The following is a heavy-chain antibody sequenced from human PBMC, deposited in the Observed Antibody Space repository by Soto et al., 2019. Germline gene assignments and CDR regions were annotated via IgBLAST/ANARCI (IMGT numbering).Heavy chain of an antibody. V-gene: IGHV4-59*01. CDR3: ASGIAVAGTPDYYGMDV. Sequence: QVQLQESGPGLVKPSETLSLTCTVSGGSISSYYWSWIRQPPGKGLEWIGYIYYRGSTNYNPSLKSRVTISVDTSKNQFSLKLSSVTAADTAVYYCASGIAVAGTPDYYGMDVWGQGTTVTVSS. D-gene: IGHD6-19*01. CDR2: IYYRGST. J-gene: IGHJ6*02. CDR1: GGSISSYY.